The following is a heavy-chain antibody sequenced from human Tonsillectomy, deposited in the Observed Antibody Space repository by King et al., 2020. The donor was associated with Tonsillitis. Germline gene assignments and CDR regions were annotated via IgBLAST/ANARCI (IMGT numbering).Heavy chain of an antibody. CDR2: IYPGDSDT. V-gene: IGHV5-51*01. CDR1: GYSFTTYW. Sequence: VQLVESGAEVKKPGESLKISCTGAGYSFTTYWIGWVRQMPGKGLEWMGIIYPGDSDTRYSPSFQGQVTISADKSISTSYLQWTSLKASDTAMYYCARQSRAGGRCYFDLWGRGTLVTVSS. CDR3: ARQSRAGGRCYFDL. J-gene: IGHJ2*01. D-gene: IGHD2-8*02.